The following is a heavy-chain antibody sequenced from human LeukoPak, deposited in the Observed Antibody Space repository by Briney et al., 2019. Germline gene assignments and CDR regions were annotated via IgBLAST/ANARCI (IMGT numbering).Heavy chain of an antibody. D-gene: IGHD5-12*01. CDR1: GFTFSSYA. Sequence: QTGGSLRLSCAASGFTFSSYAMSWVRQAPGKGLEWVSGISGSGGNTYYADSVKGRFTISRDYSKNTLYLQMNSLRAEDTAVYYYGKDYKGGYTFDSWGQGNLVTVSS. J-gene: IGHJ4*02. V-gene: IGHV3-23*01. CDR3: GKDYKGGYTFDS. CDR2: ISGSGGNT.